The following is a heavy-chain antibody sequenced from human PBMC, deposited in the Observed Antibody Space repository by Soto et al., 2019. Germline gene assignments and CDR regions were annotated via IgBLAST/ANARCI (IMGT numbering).Heavy chain of an antibody. CDR3: AKGRRAGSALYQLLA. J-gene: IGHJ4*02. Sequence: QVQLVESGGGVVQPGRSLRLSCAASGFTFSSYGMHWVRQAPGKGLEWVAVISYDGSNKYYADSVKGRFTISRDNSKNTLYLEMNSLRAEDTAVYYCAKGRRAGSALYQLLAWGQGTLVTVSS. V-gene: IGHV3-30*18. CDR2: ISYDGSNK. D-gene: IGHD2-2*01. CDR1: GFTFSSYG.